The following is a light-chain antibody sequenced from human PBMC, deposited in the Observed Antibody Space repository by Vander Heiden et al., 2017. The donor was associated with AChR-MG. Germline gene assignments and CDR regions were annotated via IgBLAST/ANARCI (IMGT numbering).Light chain of an antibody. Sequence: EIVMTQSPATLSVSPGDRATLSCTPSQDVSTYLTWFQQKPGQAPRLLIYGASNRATGIPARFSGSGSGTEFTLKISSLQSEDFAVYYCKQYNHWPPWTFGQGTKVEIK. CDR3: KQYNHWPPWT. CDR2: GAS. CDR1: QDVSTY. V-gene: IGKV3-15*01. J-gene: IGKJ1*01.